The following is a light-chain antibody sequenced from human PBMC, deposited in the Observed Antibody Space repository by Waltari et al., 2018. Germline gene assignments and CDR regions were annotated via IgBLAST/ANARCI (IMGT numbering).Light chain of an antibody. J-gene: IGKJ4*01. V-gene: IGKV3-15*01. Sequence: EIVMTQSPATLSVSPGERATPSCRASQSVSSNLAWYQQKPGQAPRLLIYGASTSATGIPARFSGSGSGTEFTLTLSSLQSEDFAVYYCQQYNNWPPLTFGGGTKVEIK. CDR1: QSVSSN. CDR3: QQYNNWPPLT. CDR2: GAS.